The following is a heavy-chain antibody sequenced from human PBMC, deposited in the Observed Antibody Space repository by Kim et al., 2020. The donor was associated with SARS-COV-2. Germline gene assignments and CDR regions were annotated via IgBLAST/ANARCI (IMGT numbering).Heavy chain of an antibody. CDR2: INHSGST. Sequence: SETLSLTCAVYGGSFSAYYWSLTRQPPVKGLEWIWEINHSGSTNYNPSLKSRVTISVDTSKNQFSLKCSSLPAADTAVYYCERGYGERPMCYGGQGTLVT. CDR1: GGSFSAYY. J-gene: IGHJ4*02. D-gene: IGHD1-1*01. V-gene: IGHV4-34*01. CDR3: ERGYGERPMCY.